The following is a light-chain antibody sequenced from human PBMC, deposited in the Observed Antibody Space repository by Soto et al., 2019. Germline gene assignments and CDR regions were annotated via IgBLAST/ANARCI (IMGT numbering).Light chain of an antibody. CDR1: QGISSY. Sequence: IWMTQSPSLLSASTGDRVTITCLASQGISSYLAWYQQKPGKAPKLLIYAASTLQSGVPSRFSGSGSGTDFTLTISCLQSEDFATYYCQQYYSYPLTFGGGTKVDIK. CDR2: AAS. CDR3: QQYYSYPLT. V-gene: IGKV1-8*01. J-gene: IGKJ4*01.